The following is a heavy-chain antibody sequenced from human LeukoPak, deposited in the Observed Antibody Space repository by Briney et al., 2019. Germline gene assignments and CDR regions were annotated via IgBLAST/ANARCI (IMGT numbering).Heavy chain of an antibody. CDR1: GYTFTSYD. J-gene: IGHJ4*02. V-gene: IGHV1-8*01. D-gene: IGHD3-22*01. Sequence: GASVKVSCKASGYTFTSYDINWVRQATGQGLEWMGWMNPKSGNTGYAQKFQGRVTMTRNTSISTAYMELSSLRSEDTAVYYSARAIYDSSGYYRYYFDYWGQGTLVTVSS. CDR3: ARAIYDSSGYYRYYFDY. CDR2: MNPKSGNT.